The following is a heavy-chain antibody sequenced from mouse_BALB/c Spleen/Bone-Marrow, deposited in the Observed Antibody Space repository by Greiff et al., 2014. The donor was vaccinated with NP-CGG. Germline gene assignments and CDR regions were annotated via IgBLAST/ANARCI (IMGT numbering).Heavy chain of an antibody. J-gene: IGHJ3*01. CDR1: GFNIKDTY. CDR3: ARNGNYGAWFAY. V-gene: IGHV14-3*02. CDR2: IDPANGNT. Sequence: VQLQQSGAELVKPGASVKLSCTASGFNIKDTYMHWVKQRPEQGLEWIGRIDPANGNTKYDPKFQGKATITADTSSNTAHLQLSSLTSEDTAVYYCARNGNYGAWFAYWGQRTLVTVSA. D-gene: IGHD2-1*01.